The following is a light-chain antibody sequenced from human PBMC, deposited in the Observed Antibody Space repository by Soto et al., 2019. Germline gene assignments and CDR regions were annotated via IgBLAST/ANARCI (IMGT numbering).Light chain of an antibody. CDR3: MQSTQLPPT. CDR2: EVS. Sequence: DVVVSQTPLSLSGAPVHPASLFCKSSQSLLHITGETFLFWYLQKPGQSPQLLIYEVSTRVSGVPDRFSGSGSGTDFTLEISRVETDDVGIYYCMQSTQLPPTFGQGTRLEI. J-gene: IGKJ5*01. CDR1: QSLLHITGETF. V-gene: IGKV2D-29*02.